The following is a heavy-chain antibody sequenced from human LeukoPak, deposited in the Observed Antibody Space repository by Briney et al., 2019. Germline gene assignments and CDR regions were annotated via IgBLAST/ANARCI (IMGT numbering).Heavy chain of an antibody. J-gene: IGHJ3*02. V-gene: IGHV1-18*01. CDR2: ISAYNGNT. CDR3: ARVSHHIFYSGSYYSAFDI. CDR1: GYTFTSYG. Sequence: ASVKVSCKASGYTFTSYGISWVRQAPGQGLERMGWISAYNGNTNYAQKLQGRVTMTTDTSTSTAYMELRSLRSDDTAVYYCARVSHHIFYSGSYYSAFDIWGQGTMVTVSS. D-gene: IGHD1-26*01.